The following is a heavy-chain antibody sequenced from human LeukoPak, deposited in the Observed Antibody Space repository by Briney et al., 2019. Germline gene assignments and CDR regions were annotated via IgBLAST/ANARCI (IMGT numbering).Heavy chain of an antibody. V-gene: IGHV4-59*01. D-gene: IGHD3-10*01. J-gene: IGHJ4*02. CDR1: GASISSYY. CDR2: ILYSGST. CDR3: AREDGSGAGDY. Sequence: SETLSLTCTVSGASISSYYWSWIRQPPGKGLEWIGYILYSGSTNYNPSLTSRVTISVDTSENQISLKLRSVTTADTAVYYCAREDGSGAGDYWGQGTLVTVSS.